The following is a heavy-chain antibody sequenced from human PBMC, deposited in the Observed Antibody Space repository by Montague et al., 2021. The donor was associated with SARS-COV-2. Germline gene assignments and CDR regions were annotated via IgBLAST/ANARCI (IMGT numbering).Heavy chain of an antibody. J-gene: IGHJ4*02. CDR3: ARAFIGAAGTTSFDY. CDR1: GDSVSSNSAA. Sequence: CAISGDSVSSNSAAWNWIRQSPSRGLEWLGRTYYRSTWYNDYAVSVKSRITINPDTSKNQFSLQLNSVTAADTAVYYCARAFIGAAGTTSFDYWGQGTLVTVSS. V-gene: IGHV6-1*01. D-gene: IGHD6-13*01. CDR2: TYYRSTWYN.